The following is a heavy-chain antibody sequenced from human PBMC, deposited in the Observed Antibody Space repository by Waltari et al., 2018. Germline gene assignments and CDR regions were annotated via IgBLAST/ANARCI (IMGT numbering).Heavy chain of an antibody. CDR2: IKPDGTEK. Sequence: EVQLVESGGGLVPPGESLRLSCAASGFTFSAHWWSWVRQAPGKGLEWVANIKPDGTEKSSVDSVKVRITISRDNAMNSLYLRMNSLRAEDTAVYYCARGSLDSRGVDYWGQGTLVTVSS. D-gene: IGHD3-22*01. CDR3: ARGSLDSRGVDY. CDR1: GFTFSAHW. V-gene: IGHV3-7*01. J-gene: IGHJ4*02.